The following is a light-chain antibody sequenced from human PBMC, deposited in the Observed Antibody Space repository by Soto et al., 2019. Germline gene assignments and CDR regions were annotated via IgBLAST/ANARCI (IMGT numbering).Light chain of an antibody. J-gene: IGLJ3*02. CDR2: GVI. CDR1: SSDVGAYDF. CDR3: TSYAGSNGGV. V-gene: IGLV2-8*01. Sequence: QSALTQPPSASGSPGQSVTISCTGTSSDVGAYDFVSWFQQHPGKAPRLMLYGVIKRPSGVPDRFSGSKSGNTASLTVSGLQAEDEANYYCTSYAGSNGGVFGGGTKVTVL.